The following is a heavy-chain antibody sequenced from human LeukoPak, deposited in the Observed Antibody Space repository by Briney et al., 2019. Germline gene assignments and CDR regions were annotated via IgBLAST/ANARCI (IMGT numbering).Heavy chain of an antibody. D-gene: IGHD3-16*01. Sequence: GGSLRLSCAASGFTFDDYAMHWVRQAPGKGLGWVSGISWNSGRIGYADSVKGRFTISRDNAKNSLYLQMNSLRVEDTAVYYCAKDFFRLGEFDAFDNWGQGTMVTVSS. CDR3: AKDFFRLGEFDAFDN. V-gene: IGHV3-9*01. CDR2: ISWNSGRI. J-gene: IGHJ3*02. CDR1: GFTFDDYA.